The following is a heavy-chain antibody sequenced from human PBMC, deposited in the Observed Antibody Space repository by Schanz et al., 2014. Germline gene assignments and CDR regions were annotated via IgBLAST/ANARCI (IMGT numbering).Heavy chain of an antibody. Sequence: QVQLVESGGGLVKPGGSLRLSCAASGFTFSDYGMSWVRQAPGKGLEWISYISTTSSNIYYGDSVKGRFTISRDNAKNSLYLQMNSLRAEDTALYYCAKDGIMVQGVIWERYFDSWGQGTLVTVSS. J-gene: IGHJ4*02. D-gene: IGHD3-10*01. CDR1: GFTFSDYG. CDR3: AKDGIMVQGVIWERYFDS. V-gene: IGHV3-11*01. CDR2: ISTTSSNI.